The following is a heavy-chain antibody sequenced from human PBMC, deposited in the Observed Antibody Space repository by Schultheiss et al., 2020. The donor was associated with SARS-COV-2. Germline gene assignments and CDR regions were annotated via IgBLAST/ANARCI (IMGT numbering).Heavy chain of an antibody. V-gene: IGHV4-39*01. CDR2: IYYSGST. D-gene: IGHD6-19*01. Sequence: SETLSLTCTVSGGSISSGGYYWSWIRQPQGQVREWIGYIYYSGSTYYTPSLRSRVTISVYTSKNLFSLKRSAVTAADTAVYYCARRLQQLLVTEQKEYFQHWGQGTLVTVSS. CDR3: ARRLQQLLVTEQKEYFQH. CDR1: GGSISSGGYY. J-gene: IGHJ1*01.